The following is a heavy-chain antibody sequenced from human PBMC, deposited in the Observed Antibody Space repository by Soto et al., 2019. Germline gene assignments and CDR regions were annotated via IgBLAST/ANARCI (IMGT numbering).Heavy chain of an antibody. CDR2: IYYSGST. Sequence: PSETLSLTCTVSGGSISGYYWSWIRQPPGKGLEWIGYIYYSGSTKYNPSLKSRLTIAIDTSKKQFSLNLSSVTAADTAVYYCAALWTGFYGMDVWGQGTTVTV. J-gene: IGHJ6*02. V-gene: IGHV4-59*01. CDR1: GGSISGYY. CDR3: AALWTGFYGMDV. D-gene: IGHD3-3*01.